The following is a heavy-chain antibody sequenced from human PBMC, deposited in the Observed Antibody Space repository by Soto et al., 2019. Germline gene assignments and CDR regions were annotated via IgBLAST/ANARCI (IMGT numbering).Heavy chain of an antibody. CDR3: ATSFRYFDN. V-gene: IGHV3-23*01. J-gene: IGHJ4*02. Sequence: GGALRLSCAASGSISTTTPLSWVRQAPGKGLEWVSTISGRGTNTYYADSVKGRFIISRDNLKNTVNLQMNGLGVEDTAIYYCATSFRYFDNWGQGTRVTVSS. CDR1: GSISTTTP. CDR2: ISGRGTNT.